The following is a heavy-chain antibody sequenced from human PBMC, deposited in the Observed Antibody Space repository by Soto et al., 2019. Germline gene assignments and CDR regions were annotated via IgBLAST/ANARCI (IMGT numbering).Heavy chain of an antibody. Sequence: EVQLLESGGGLVQPGRSPRLSCAASGFTFSNYAMSWVRQAPGQGLDWVSAISGSGGTTYYADSVKGRFTISRDNYKNTLFLQMHSLRAEDAAVYYCAKFFVETGSNSGWPWSFHYWGQGTLVTVSS. CDR1: GFTFSNYA. D-gene: IGHD6-25*01. CDR3: AKFFVETGSNSGWPWSFHY. J-gene: IGHJ4*02. V-gene: IGHV3-23*01. CDR2: ISGSGGTT.